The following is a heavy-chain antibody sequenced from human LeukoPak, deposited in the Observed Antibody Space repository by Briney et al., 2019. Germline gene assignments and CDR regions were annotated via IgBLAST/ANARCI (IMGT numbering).Heavy chain of an antibody. V-gene: IGHV3-21*01. CDR3: ARRWSSSWCFVRDETKTYYFDY. D-gene: IGHD6-13*01. Sequence: GGSLRLSCAASGFTFSSYSMNWVRQAPGKGLEWVSSISNSSSYIYYADSVKGRFTISRDNAKNSLYLQMNSLRAEDTAVYYCARRWSSSWCFVRDETKTYYFDYWGQGTLVTVSS. CDR2: ISNSSSYI. J-gene: IGHJ4*02. CDR1: GFTFSSYS.